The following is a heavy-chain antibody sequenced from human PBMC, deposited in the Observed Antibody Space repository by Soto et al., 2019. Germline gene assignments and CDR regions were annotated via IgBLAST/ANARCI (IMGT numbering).Heavy chain of an antibody. V-gene: IGHV4-31*01. J-gene: IGHJ5*02. D-gene: IGHD3-10*01. CDR1: GGSISSGGYY. CDR3: ARGLYGSGADKWFDP. Sequence: QVQLKESGPGLVKPSQTLSLTCPVSGGSISSGGYYWSWIRQHPGKGLEWIGYIYYSGSTYYNPALKSQGTISGDTSKNHFSLKLSSVTAADTAVYYCARGLYGSGADKWFDPWGQGNLVTVSS. CDR2: IYYSGST.